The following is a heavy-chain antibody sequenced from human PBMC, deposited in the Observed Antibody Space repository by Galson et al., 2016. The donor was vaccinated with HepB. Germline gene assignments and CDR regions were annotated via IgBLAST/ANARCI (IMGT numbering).Heavy chain of an antibody. CDR1: GFLVNSNY. CDR3: ARGYTSGVPFW. V-gene: IGHV3-53*01. Sequence: SLRLSCAVSGFLVNSNYMTWVRLAPGRGLEWVAIMYSGGSKQYAGSAKGRFTIPSDTSSQTLFLEASDLRAEDTGIYYCARGYTSGVPFWWGQGTLVTVSS. D-gene: IGHD2-8*01. J-gene: IGHJ4*02. CDR2: MYSGGSK.